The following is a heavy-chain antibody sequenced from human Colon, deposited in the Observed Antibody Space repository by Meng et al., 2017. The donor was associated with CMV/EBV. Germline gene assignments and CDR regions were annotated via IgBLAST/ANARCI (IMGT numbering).Heavy chain of an antibody. CDR2: FYWNDDQ. V-gene: IGHV2-5*01. Sequence: SGSTLVKPTQTLTLTCTFSGFFLNTSTVAVGWFRQPPGKALEWLALFYWNDDQRYSPSLRNRLTLTRDTSKNQLVLTMTDMDPVDTATYFCAHRRTIFGGFDPWGQGSLVTVSS. D-gene: IGHD3-3*01. J-gene: IGHJ5*02. CDR1: GFFLNTSTVA. CDR3: AHRRTIFGGFDP.